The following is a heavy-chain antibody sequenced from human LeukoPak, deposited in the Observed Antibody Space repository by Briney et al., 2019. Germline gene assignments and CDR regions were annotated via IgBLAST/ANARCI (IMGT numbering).Heavy chain of an antibody. CDR1: GFTFSHYA. D-gene: IGHD1-26*01. Sequence: GGSLRLSCATSGFTFSHYAIHWVRQAPGKGLEWVADISFDGDNEYYADSVRGRFMIARDNSKNTVYLQMNSLTIEDTAVYYCAKLGATYDFDYWGQGTLVTVSS. CDR3: AKLGATYDFDY. V-gene: IGHV3-30-3*02. J-gene: IGHJ4*02. CDR2: ISFDGDNE.